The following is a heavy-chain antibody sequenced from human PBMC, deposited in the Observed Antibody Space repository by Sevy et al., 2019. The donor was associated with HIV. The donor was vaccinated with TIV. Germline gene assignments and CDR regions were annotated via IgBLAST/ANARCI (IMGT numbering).Heavy chain of an antibody. D-gene: IGHD3-10*01. V-gene: IGHV3-30*02. J-gene: IGHJ6*03. Sequence: GGSLRLSCAASGFTFSSYGMHWVRQAPGKGLEWVAFIRYDGSNKYYADSVKGRFTISRDNSKNTLYLQMNSLRAEDTAVYYCAKDYLEITMVRGVIKVPDYYYYYMDVWGKGTTVTVSS. CDR3: AKDYLEITMVRGVIKVPDYYYYYMDV. CDR2: IRYDGSNK. CDR1: GFTFSSYG.